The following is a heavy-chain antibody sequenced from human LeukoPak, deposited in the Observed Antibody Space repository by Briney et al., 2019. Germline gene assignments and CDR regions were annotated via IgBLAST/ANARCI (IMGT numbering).Heavy chain of an antibody. J-gene: IGHJ6*03. CDR3: ARRPTVTTEYYYYYMDV. V-gene: IGHV3-21*01. CDR1: GFTFSSYS. D-gene: IGHD4-11*01. CDR2: ISSSSSYI. Sequence: GGSLRLSCAASGFTFSSYSMNWVRQAPGKGLEWASSISSSSSYIYYADSVKGRFTISRDNAKNSLYLQMNSLRAEDTAVYYCARRPTVTTEYYYYYMDVWGKGTTVTVSS.